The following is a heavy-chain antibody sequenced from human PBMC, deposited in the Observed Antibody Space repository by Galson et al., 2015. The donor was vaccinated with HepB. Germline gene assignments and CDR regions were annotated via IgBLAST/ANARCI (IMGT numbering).Heavy chain of an antibody. Sequence: SVKVSCKASGGTFSSYAISWVRQAPGQGLEWMGGIIPILGIANYAQKFQGRVTITADKSTSTAYMELSSLRSEDTAVYYCARAVVDQQLGPLPPYFDYWGQGTLVTVSS. CDR3: ARAVVDQQLGPLPPYFDY. CDR2: IIPILGIA. D-gene: IGHD6-13*01. CDR1: GGTFSSYA. V-gene: IGHV1-69*10. J-gene: IGHJ4*02.